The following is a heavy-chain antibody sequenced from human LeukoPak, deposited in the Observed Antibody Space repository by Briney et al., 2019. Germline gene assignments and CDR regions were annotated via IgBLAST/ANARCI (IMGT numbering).Heavy chain of an antibody. CDR1: GYTFTSYD. J-gene: IGHJ6*02. Sequence: GASVKVSCKASGYTFTSYDINWVRQATGQGLEWMGWMNPNSGNTGYAQKFQGRVTMTRNTSISTAYMELSSLRSEDTAVYYCARGPTGYSSSWYGGYYYYGMDVWGQGTTVTVSS. V-gene: IGHV1-8*01. D-gene: IGHD6-13*01. CDR3: ARGPTGYSSSWYGGYYYYGMDV. CDR2: MNPNSGNT.